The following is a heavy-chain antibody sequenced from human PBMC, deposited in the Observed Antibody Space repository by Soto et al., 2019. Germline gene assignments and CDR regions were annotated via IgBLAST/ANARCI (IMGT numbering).Heavy chain of an antibody. D-gene: IGHD5-12*01. CDR3: ALKGYIGTFAMDF. Sequence: ASVNVSCKASGYTFKSYDVMWVRKAPGQGLEWMGWISGHNGKADYAENFQGRVIMTTDTSTATASMDLRGLRSDDTAVYYCALKGYIGTFAMDFRCQGISVSVS. V-gene: IGHV1-18*04. J-gene: IGHJ6*02. CDR1: GYTFKSYD. CDR2: ISGHNGKA.